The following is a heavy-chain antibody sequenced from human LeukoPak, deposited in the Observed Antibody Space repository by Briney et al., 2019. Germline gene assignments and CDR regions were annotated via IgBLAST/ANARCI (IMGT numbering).Heavy chain of an antibody. CDR1: GFTFSSYA. CDR3: AKDHRVLTLYGDPRPDAFDI. Sequence: GGSLRLSCAASGFTFSSYAMSWVRQAPGKGLEWVSAISGSGGSTYYVDSVKGRFTISRDNSKNTLYLQMNSLRAEDTAVYYCAKDHRVLTLYGDPRPDAFDIWGQGTMVTVSS. J-gene: IGHJ3*02. D-gene: IGHD4-17*01. V-gene: IGHV3-23*01. CDR2: ISGSGGST.